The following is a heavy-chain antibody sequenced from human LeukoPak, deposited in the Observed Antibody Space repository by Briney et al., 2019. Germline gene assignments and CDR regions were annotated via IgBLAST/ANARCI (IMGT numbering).Heavy chain of an antibody. Sequence: SETLSLTCTVSGGSISSSSYYWGWIRQPPGKGLEWIGSIYYSGSTYYNPSLKSRVTISVDTSKNQFSLKLSSVTAADTAVYYCARSAGPLAIYFDYWGQGTLVTVSS. J-gene: IGHJ4*02. CDR1: GGSISSSSYY. CDR2: IYYSGST. D-gene: IGHD6-25*01. V-gene: IGHV4-39*01. CDR3: ARSAGPLAIYFDY.